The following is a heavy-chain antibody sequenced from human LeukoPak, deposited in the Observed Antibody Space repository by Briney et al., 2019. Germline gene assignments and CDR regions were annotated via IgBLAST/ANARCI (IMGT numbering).Heavy chain of an antibody. Sequence: SETLSLTCTVSGGSISPYYWSWIRQPPGKGLEWIGYIFHTGSGSTSHNPSLKSRVTISVDKSKNQFSLKLSSVTAADTAVYYCANTHYCSGGSCYSDYWGQGTLVTVSS. V-gene: IGHV4-59*12. J-gene: IGHJ4*02. D-gene: IGHD2-15*01. CDR2: IFHTGSGST. CDR1: GGSISPYY. CDR3: ANTHYCSGGSCYSDY.